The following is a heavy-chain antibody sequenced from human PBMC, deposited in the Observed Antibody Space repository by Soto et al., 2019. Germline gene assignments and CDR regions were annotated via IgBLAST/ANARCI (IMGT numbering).Heavy chain of an antibody. J-gene: IGHJ4*02. Sequence: SETLPLTCTVSGGSISGYYWSWIRQPPGKGLEWIGYMYYSGSTNYNPSLKSRVTMSVDTSKNQFSLKLSSVTAADTAVYYCALGLYDSRPPHFDYWGQGTLVTV. V-gene: IGHV4-59*01. D-gene: IGHD3-22*01. CDR2: MYYSGST. CDR3: ALGLYDSRPPHFDY. CDR1: GGSISGYY.